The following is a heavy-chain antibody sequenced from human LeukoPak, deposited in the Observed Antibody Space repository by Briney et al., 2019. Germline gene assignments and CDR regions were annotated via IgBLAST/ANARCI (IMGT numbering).Heavy chain of an antibody. Sequence: SETLSLTCAVYGGSFSGYYWNWIRQPPGKGLEWIGEINHSGRTNYNPSLKSRVTISVDTSKNQFSLKLSSVTAADTAVYYCAREIRQQLVRGFDIWXXXXXXTVS. CDR1: GGSFSGYY. D-gene: IGHD6-13*01. CDR3: AREIRQQLVRGFDI. CDR2: INHSGRT. J-gene: IGHJ3*02. V-gene: IGHV4-34*01.